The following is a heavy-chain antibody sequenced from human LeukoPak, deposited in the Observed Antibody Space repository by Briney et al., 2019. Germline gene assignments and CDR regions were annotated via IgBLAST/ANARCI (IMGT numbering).Heavy chain of an antibody. J-gene: IGHJ6*02. CDR1: GYSFTSYW. CDR2: LYPGDSDT. CDR3: ARGNTGYSSGWPNYYGVDV. Sequence: GESLQISCKGSGYSFTSYWIGWVRQMPGKGLEWMGILYPGDSDTRYSPSFQGQVTISADKSISTAYLQWSSLKASDTAMYYCARGNTGYSSGWPNYYGVDVWGQGTTVTVSS. D-gene: IGHD6-19*01. V-gene: IGHV5-51*01.